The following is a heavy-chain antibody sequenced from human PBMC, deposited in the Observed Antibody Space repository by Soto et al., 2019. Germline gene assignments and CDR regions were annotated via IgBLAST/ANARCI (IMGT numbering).Heavy chain of an antibody. J-gene: IGHJ2*01. D-gene: IGHD3-16*01. CDR3: AKSAYFSGWYFDL. CDR1: GFTFREYA. V-gene: IGHV3-23*01. Sequence: EVQLLESGGGLVQPGGSLRLSCVVSGFTFREYAMSWVRQAPGKGLEWISDISGSGDSTYYADSVKGRFTISRDNSKNTLSMEMNTLRAEDTAIYYCAKSAYFSGWYFDLWGRGTLVTVSS. CDR2: ISGSGDST.